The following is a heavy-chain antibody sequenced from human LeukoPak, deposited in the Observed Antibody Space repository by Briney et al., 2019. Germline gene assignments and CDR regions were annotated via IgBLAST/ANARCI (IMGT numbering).Heavy chain of an antibody. D-gene: IGHD3-22*01. J-gene: IGHJ2*01. CDR3: ARGGANYSDISAYGYFDL. CDR2: IDTTGGT. V-gene: IGHV3-13*04. Sequence: GGSLRLSCAASGFIFSRYDVHWVRQVTGKGLEWVSAIDTTGGTYYPGSVKGRFTISRENAKNSLYLQMNSPRAGDTAVYYCARGGANYSDISAYGYFDLWGRGTLVTVSS. CDR1: GFIFSRYD.